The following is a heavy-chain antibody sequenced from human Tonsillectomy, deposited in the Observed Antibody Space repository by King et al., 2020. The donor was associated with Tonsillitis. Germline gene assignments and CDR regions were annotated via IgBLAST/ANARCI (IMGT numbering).Heavy chain of an antibody. J-gene: IGHJ6*02. V-gene: IGHV3-23*04. CDR3: AKDRDFWSPHGMDV. CDR2: ISGSGDST. D-gene: IGHD3-3*01. CDR1: GFTFSSYA. Sequence: VQLVESGGGLIQPGGSLRLSCAASGFTFSSYAMNWVRQAPGKGLEWVSGISGSGDSTYYVDSVKGRFAISRDNSKNTLYLQMNSLRAEDTAVYYCAKDRDFWSPHGMDVWGQGTTVTVSS.